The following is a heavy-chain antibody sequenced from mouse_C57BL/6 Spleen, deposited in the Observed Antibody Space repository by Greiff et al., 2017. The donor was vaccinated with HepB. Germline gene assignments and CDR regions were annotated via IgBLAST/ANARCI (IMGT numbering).Heavy chain of an antibody. J-gene: IGHJ4*01. V-gene: IGHV1-82*01. CDR3: ARSNMDAMDY. D-gene: IGHD2-5*01. CDR1: GYAFSSSW. Sequence: VQGVESGPELVKPGASVKISCKASGYAFSSSWMNWVKQRPGKGLEWIGRIYPGDGDTNYNGKFKGKATLTADKSSSTAYMQLSSLTSEDSAVYFCARSNMDAMDYWGQGTSVTVSS. CDR2: IYPGDGDT.